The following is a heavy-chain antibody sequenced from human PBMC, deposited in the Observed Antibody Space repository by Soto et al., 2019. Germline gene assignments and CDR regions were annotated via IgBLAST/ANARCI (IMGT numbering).Heavy chain of an antibody. CDR3: ARDKISGCLDY. Sequence: PGGSLRLSCAASGFTFSSYAMHWVRQAPGKGLEWVAVISYDGSNKYYADSVKGRFTISRDNSKNTLYLQMNSLRAEDTAVYYCARDKISGCLDYWGQGTLVTVSS. D-gene: IGHD3-22*01. CDR2: ISYDGSNK. CDR1: GFTFSSYA. V-gene: IGHV3-30-3*01. J-gene: IGHJ4*02.